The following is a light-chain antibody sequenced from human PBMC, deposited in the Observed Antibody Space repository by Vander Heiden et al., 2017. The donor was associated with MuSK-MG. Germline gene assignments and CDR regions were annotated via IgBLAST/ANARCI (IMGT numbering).Light chain of an antibody. V-gene: IGKV1-39*01. Sequence: DIQLTQSPSSLSASVGDRVTITCRASQSISSYLNWYQQKPVIAPKLLIYAASSLQSGGPSRFRGSGSGTDFTLTISILQPEDFATYYCQQCDSTPFTFGHGTKVDTK. J-gene: IGKJ3*01. CDR1: QSISSY. CDR3: QQCDSTPFT. CDR2: AAS.